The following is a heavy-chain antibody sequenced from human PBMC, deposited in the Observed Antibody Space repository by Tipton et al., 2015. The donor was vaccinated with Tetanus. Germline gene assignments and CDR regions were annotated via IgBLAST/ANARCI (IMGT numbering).Heavy chain of an antibody. CDR2: IYYSGDT. D-gene: IGHD1-26*01. V-gene: IGHV4-61*01. CDR1: GGSVSSSTYY. J-gene: IGHJ4*02. CDR3: ARIPVGATLDS. Sequence: LRLSCTVSGGSVSSSTYYWSWVRQPPGKGPEWIAYIYYSGDTNYNPSLKSRVTILIDTSKNQFSLKVKSVTAADTAVYYCARIPVGATLDSWGQGTLVTVSS.